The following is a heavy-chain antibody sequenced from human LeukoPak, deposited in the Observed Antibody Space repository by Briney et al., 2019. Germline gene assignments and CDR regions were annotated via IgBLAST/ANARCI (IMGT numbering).Heavy chain of an antibody. Sequence: GGSLRLSCAASGFTFSSDAMSWVRQAPGKGLEWVSAISGSGGSTSYADSVKGRFTISRDNSKNTLYLQMNSLRAEDTAVYYCAKERYSSSWYGGFDYWGQGTLVTVSS. CDR2: ISGSGGST. D-gene: IGHD6-13*01. CDR1: GFTFSSDA. J-gene: IGHJ4*02. CDR3: AKERYSSSWYGGFDY. V-gene: IGHV3-23*01.